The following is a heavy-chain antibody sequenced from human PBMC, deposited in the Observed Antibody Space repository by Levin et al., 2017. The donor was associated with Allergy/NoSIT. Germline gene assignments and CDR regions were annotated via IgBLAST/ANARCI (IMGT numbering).Heavy chain of an antibody. CDR3: AKDLRFLEWLQHPLGWFDP. V-gene: IGHV3-23*01. J-gene: IGHJ5*02. CDR1: GFTFSSYA. CDR2: ISGSGGST. Sequence: GGSLRLSCAASGFTFSSYAMSWVRQAPGKGLEWVSAISGSGGSTYYADSVKGRFTISRDNSKNTLYLQMNSLRAEDTAVYYCAKDLRFLEWLQHPLGWFDPWGQGTLVTVSS. D-gene: IGHD3-3*01.